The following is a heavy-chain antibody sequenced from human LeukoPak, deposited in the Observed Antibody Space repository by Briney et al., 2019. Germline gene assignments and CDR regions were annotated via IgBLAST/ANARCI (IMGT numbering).Heavy chain of an antibody. D-gene: IGHD2-8*01. J-gene: IGHJ4*02. CDR2: INPSGGST. V-gene: IGHV1-46*01. Sequence: ASVKVSCKASGYTFTSYYMHWVRQAPGQGLEWMGIINPSGGSTSYAQKFQGRVTMTRDTSTSTVYMELGSLRSEDTAVYYCARDRCTNGVCYLLEGWGQGTLVTASS. CDR3: ARDRCTNGVCYLLEG. CDR1: GYTFTSYY.